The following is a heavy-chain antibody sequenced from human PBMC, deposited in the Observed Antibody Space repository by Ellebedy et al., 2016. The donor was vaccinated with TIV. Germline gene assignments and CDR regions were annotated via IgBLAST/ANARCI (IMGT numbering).Heavy chain of an antibody. CDR3: ARRGSYGDYAVQINNWFDR. J-gene: IGHJ5*02. V-gene: IGHV3-7*01. CDR1: GFSFRSYW. D-gene: IGHD3-16*01. CDR2: IYQDGSDK. Sequence: PGGSLRLSCAASGFSFRSYWMSWVRQAPGKGLEWVANIYQDGSDKYYVDSVKGRFTISRDNAKNSLYLQMNSLRVEDTAVYYCARRGSYGDYAVQINNWFDRWGQGTLVTVYS.